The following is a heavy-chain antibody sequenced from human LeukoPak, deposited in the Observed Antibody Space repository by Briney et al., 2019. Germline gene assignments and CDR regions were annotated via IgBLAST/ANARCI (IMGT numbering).Heavy chain of an antibody. CDR1: GFSFGSYA. J-gene: IGHJ4*02. Sequence: GGSLRLSCAGSGFSFGSYAMSWVRQAPGKGLEWVSYISSSGSTIYYADSVKGRFTISRDNAKNSLYLQMNSLRAEDTAVYYCTTDQVDTAMKNDYWGQGTLVTVSS. V-gene: IGHV3-48*04. CDR2: ISSSGSTI. D-gene: IGHD5-18*01. CDR3: TTDQVDTAMKNDY.